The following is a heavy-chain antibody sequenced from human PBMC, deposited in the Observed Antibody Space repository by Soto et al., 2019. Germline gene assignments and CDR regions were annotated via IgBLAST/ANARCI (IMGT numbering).Heavy chain of an antibody. V-gene: IGHV1-3*01. D-gene: IGHD6-13*01. CDR3: ARSAAAHYYYYGMDV. CDR2: INAGNGNT. J-gene: IGHJ6*04. CDR1: GYTFTSYA. Sequence: QVQLVQSGAEVKKPGASVKVSCKASGYTFTSYAMHWVRQAPGQRLEWMGWINAGNGNTKYSQKFQGRVTITRDTSASTAYMELSSLRSEDTAVYYCARSAAAHYYYYGMDVWGKGTTVTVSS.